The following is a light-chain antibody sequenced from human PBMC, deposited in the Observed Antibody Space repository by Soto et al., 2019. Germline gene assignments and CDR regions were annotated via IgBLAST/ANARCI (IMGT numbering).Light chain of an antibody. Sequence: QSALTQPPSASGTPGQRVTISCSGSSSNIGGNSVSWYQQLPGTAPKLLIYDDNKRPSGIPDRFSGSKSGTSATLGITGFQTGDEADYYCGSWDSSLSAYVFGTGTKV. V-gene: IGLV1-51*01. CDR1: SSNIGGNS. J-gene: IGLJ1*01. CDR3: GSWDSSLSAYV. CDR2: DDN.